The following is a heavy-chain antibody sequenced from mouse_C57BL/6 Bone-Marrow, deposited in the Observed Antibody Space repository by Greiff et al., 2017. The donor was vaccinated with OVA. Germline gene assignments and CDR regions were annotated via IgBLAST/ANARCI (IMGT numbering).Heavy chain of an antibody. CDR2: IDPSDSYT. CDR1: GYTFTSYW. CDR3: ARKPQGTGDWYFDV. J-gene: IGHJ1*03. V-gene: IGHV1-69*01. D-gene: IGHD3-3*01. Sequence: VQLQQPGAELVMPGASVKLSCKASGYTFTSYWMHWVKQRPGQGLEWIGEIDPSDSYTNYNQKFKGKSTLTVDKSSSTAYMQLSSLTSEDSAVYYCARKPQGTGDWYFDVWGTGTTVTVSS.